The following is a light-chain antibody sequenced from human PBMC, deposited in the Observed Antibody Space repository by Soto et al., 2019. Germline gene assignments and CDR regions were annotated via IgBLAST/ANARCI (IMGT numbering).Light chain of an antibody. V-gene: IGKV3-20*01. CDR1: QSVSNY. CDR3: QQSGGSPQT. CDR2: GAS. J-gene: IGKJ1*01. Sequence: EIVLTQSPGTLSLSPGERATLSCRASQSVSNYLAWYQQKPGQAPRLLIYGASSRATDIPDRFSGSGSGTDFTLTISRLEPEDFAVYYCQQSGGSPQTFGHGTKV.